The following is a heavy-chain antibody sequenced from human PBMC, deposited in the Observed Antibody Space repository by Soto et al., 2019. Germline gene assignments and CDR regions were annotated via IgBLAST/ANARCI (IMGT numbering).Heavy chain of an antibody. CDR2: IYPGDSDT. Sequence: GESLKISCKGSGYSFTSYWIGWVRQMPGKGLEWMGIIYPGDSDTRYSPSFQGQVTISADKSISTAYLQWSSLKASDTAMYYCARHTDYDFWSGTFYYMDVRGKRTTVTVSS. D-gene: IGHD3-3*01. CDR1: GYSFTSYW. J-gene: IGHJ6*03. V-gene: IGHV5-51*01. CDR3: ARHTDYDFWSGTFYYMDV.